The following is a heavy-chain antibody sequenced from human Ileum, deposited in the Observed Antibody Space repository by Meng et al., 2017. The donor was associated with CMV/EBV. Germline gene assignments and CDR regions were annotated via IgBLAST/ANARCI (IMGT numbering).Heavy chain of an antibody. Sequence: LQLLETGPGLVNPSEPLSLTCTVAGDSITTTTYYWGWLRQPPGKGLEWIASIYYSGTTYYNPSLKSRVTISVDTSKNQFSLKVYSMTAADTAIYYCAKSRREDWFDPWGQGTLVTVSS. D-gene: IGHD1-26*01. V-gene: IGHV4-39*07. CDR3: AKSRREDWFDP. CDR1: GDSITTTTYY. CDR2: IYYSGTT. J-gene: IGHJ5*02.